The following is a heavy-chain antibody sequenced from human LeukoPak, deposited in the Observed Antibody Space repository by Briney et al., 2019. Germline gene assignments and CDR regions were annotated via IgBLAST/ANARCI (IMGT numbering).Heavy chain of an antibody. V-gene: IGHV3-53*01. CDR2: IYIGVTT. CDR3: AKSRYFDWSKPYYFDY. CDR1: GFTVSSSY. D-gene: IGHD3-9*01. J-gene: IGHJ4*02. Sequence: GGSLRLSCAASGFTVSSSYMSWVRQAPGKGLEWVSVIYIGVTTYYADSVKGRFTISRDNSKNTLYLQMNSLRAEDTAVYYCAKSRYFDWSKPYYFDYWGQGTLVTVSS.